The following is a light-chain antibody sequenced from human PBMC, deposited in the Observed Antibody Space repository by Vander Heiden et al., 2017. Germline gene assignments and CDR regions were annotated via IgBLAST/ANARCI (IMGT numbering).Light chain of an antibody. CDR1: SSNIGSNY. J-gene: IGLJ2*01. CDR2: RNN. V-gene: IGLV1-47*01. CDR3: AAWDDSLSGRVV. Sequence: QSVLTQPPSASGTPGQRVTIPCSGSSSNIGSNYVYWYQQLPGTAPKLLIYRNNQRPSGVPDRFSGSKSGTSASLAIRGLRSEDEADYYCAAWDDSLSGRVVFGGGTKLTVL.